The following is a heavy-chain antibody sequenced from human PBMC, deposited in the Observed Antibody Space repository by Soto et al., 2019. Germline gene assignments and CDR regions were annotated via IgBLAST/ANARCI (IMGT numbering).Heavy chain of an antibody. D-gene: IGHD4-17*01. CDR3: AYTRVVTKSGAFDI. CDR2: IYWDYDT. V-gene: IGHV2-5*02. Sequence: QITLKESGPTLVKPTQTVTLTCTFSGFSLTTSGLGVGWIRQPPGKALEWLASIYWDYDTRYSPSLKSRLTVNKDTSKNTVVLTMTNMDPVDTATYYCAYTRVVTKSGAFDIWGQGTMVTVSS. CDR1: GFSLTTSGLG. J-gene: IGHJ3*02.